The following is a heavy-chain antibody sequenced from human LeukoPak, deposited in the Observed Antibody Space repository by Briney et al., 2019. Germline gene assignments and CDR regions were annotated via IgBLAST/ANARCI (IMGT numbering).Heavy chain of an antibody. CDR1: AYTFTDYD. CDR2: VSPYNGNT. V-gene: IGHV1-18*01. CDR3: ARNGRVRRVVKDLFEY. J-gene: IGHJ4*02. Sequence: ASVKVSCKTCAYTFTDYDITWVRQVPGQGLEWMGWVSPYNGNTYYSQRFQDRVIITKDTSTGTAYMDLRDLRTDDTAMYYCARNGRVRRVVKDLFEYWGQGTLVAVSS. D-gene: IGHD3-10*01.